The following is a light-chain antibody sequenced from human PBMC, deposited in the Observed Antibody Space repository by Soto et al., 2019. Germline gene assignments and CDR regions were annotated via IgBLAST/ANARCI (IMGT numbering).Light chain of an antibody. J-gene: IGKJ1*01. CDR2: DAS. CDR1: QSVSSF. V-gene: IGKV3-15*01. CDR3: QQYNNWPRT. Sequence: EIVMTQSPATLSVSPGERATLSCRASQSVSSFLAWYQQKPGQAPRLLIYDASTRATGRPARFSGSGSGTDFTLSISSLQSEDFAVYYCQQYNNWPRTFGQGTKVKI.